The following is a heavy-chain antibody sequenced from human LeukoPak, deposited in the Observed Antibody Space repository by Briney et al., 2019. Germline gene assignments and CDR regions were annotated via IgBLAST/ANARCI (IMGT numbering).Heavy chain of an antibody. V-gene: IGHV1-2*02. D-gene: IGHD6-19*01. CDR1: GYTFTGYY. CDR3: ARGVYSSGIQIDY. Sequence: ASVKVSCKASGYTFTGYYMHWVRQAPGQGLEWMGWINPNSGGTNYAQKFQGRVTMTRDTSISTAYMELSRLRSDDTAVYYCARGVYSSGIQIDYWGQGTLVTVSS. CDR2: INPNSGGT. J-gene: IGHJ4*02.